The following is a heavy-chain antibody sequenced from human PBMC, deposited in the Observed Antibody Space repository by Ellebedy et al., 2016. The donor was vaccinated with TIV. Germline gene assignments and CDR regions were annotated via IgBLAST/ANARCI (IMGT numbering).Heavy chain of an antibody. Sequence: GESLKISCAASGFTVSSNYMSWVRQAPGKGLGWVSSISSNSNYIYYADSVRGRFTISRDNAKKSLYLQMNSLRAEDTAVYYCARGAMAAAGDDYWGQGTLVTVYS. V-gene: IGHV3-21*01. J-gene: IGHJ4*02. CDR2: ISSNSNYI. CDR3: ARGAMAAAGDDY. CDR1: GFTVSSNY. D-gene: IGHD6-13*01.